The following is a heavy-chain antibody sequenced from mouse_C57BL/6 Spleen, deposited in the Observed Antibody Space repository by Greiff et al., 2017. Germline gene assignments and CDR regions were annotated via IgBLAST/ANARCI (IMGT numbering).Heavy chain of an antibody. V-gene: IGHV1-82*01. Sequence: VQLQQSGPELVKPGASVKISCKASGYAFSSSWMNWVKQRPGKGLEWIGRIYPGDGDTNYNGKFKGKATLTADKSSSTAYMQLSSLTSEDSAVYFCARGDYYGNLYAMDYWGQGTSVTVSS. J-gene: IGHJ4*01. CDR1: GYAFSSSW. CDR2: IYPGDGDT. CDR3: ARGDYYGNLYAMDY. D-gene: IGHD2-1*01.